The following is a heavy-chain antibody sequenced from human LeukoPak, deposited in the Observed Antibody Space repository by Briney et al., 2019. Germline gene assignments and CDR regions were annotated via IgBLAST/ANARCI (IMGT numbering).Heavy chain of an antibody. V-gene: IGHV4-34*01. D-gene: IGHD2/OR15-2a*01. Sequence: PSETLSLTCAVYGDSLSRYYWTWTRQPPGKGLEWLGEINPSGSPDYNPSLKSRATISLDTSKNQFSLRLASVTAADTALYYCASVRHDPLEYYYYIDVWATGTTVTVSS. CDR3: ASVRHDPLEYYYYIDV. CDR1: GDSLSRYY. J-gene: IGHJ6*03. CDR2: INPSGSP.